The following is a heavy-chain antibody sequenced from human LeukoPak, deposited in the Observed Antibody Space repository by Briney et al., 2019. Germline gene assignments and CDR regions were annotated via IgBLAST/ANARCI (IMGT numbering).Heavy chain of an antibody. Sequence: PGRSLRLSCIASGFTFSSYAMHWVRQAPGKGLEWVAIISYDGSNKYYADSVKGRFTISRDNSKNTLYLRMNSLRTEDTAVYYCAREGGYCSGGNCYSRWYFDLWGRGTLVTVSS. CDR2: ISYDGSNK. J-gene: IGHJ2*01. V-gene: IGHV3-30-3*01. D-gene: IGHD2-15*01. CDR3: AREGGYCSGGNCYSRWYFDL. CDR1: GFTFSSYA.